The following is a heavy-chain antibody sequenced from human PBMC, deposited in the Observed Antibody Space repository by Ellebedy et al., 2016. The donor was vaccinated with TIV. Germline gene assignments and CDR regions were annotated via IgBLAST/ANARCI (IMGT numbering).Heavy chain of an antibody. CDR1: RFTFGTYW. V-gene: IGHV3-7*01. CDR3: ATDGSYGDYLSPTHAFAI. Sequence: GESLKISCAASRFTFGTYWMSWVRQAPGKGLEWVANINQDGSDKYYVDSVKGRFTISRDNSKNSLYLLMNSLRAEDTAAYFCATDGSYGDYLSPTHAFAIWGQGTMVTVSS. CDR2: INQDGSDK. J-gene: IGHJ3*02. D-gene: IGHD4-17*01.